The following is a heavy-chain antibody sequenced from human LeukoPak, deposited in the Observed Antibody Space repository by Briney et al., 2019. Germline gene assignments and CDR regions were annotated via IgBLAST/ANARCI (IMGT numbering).Heavy chain of an antibody. CDR3: ARGVGTTNPPEDY. CDR1: GFTVSTNY. J-gene: IGHJ4*02. D-gene: IGHD1-26*01. V-gene: IGHV3-53*01. Sequence: PGGSLRLSCAASGFTVSTNYMNWVRQAPGKGLEWVSIIYSDGTTYYADSVKGRFTISRDNSKNTLYLQMNSLRAEDTAVYYCARGVGTTNPPEDYWGQGTLVTVSS. CDR2: IYSDGTT.